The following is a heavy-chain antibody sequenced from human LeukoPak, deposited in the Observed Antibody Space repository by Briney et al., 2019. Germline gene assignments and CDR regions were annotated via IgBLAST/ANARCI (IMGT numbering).Heavy chain of an antibody. D-gene: IGHD3-9*01. Sequence: PGGSLRLSCAASGFTFSSYAMSWVRQAPGKGLEWVSTISDNGGSSYYADSVKGRFTISRDNSKNTLYLQMNSLRAEDTAVYYCAKDVYFDWLSYFDYWGQGTLVTVSS. CDR1: GFTFSSYA. V-gene: IGHV3-23*01. J-gene: IGHJ4*02. CDR3: AKDVYFDWLSYFDY. CDR2: ISDNGGSS.